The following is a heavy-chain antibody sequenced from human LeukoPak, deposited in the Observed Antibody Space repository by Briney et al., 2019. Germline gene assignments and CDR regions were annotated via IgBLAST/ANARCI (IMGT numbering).Heavy chain of an antibody. V-gene: IGHV3-21*01. J-gene: IGHJ4*02. Sequence: GGSLRLSCAASGFTFSSYSMNWVRQAPGKGREWVSSISSSSYIYYADSVKGRFTISRDNAKNSLYLQMNSLRAEDTAVYYCARAMGIAAAGLFDYWGQGTLVTVSS. D-gene: IGHD6-13*01. CDR2: ISSSSYI. CDR1: GFTFSSYS. CDR3: ARAMGIAAAGLFDY.